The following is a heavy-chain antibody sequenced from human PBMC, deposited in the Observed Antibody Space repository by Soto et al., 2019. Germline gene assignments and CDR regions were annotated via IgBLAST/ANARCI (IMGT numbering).Heavy chain of an antibody. D-gene: IGHD2-15*01. CDR3: ARRMGPSIGWLDP. Sequence: PGGSLKISCEGPGYNFGNYWIGWVRQTPGKGLEWMGIIYPGDPDTVYNPSFQGQVTMSVDKYINTAYLQWSSLQASDTGIYYWARRMGPSIGWLDPWGQGTQVTVSS. V-gene: IGHV5-51*01. CDR2: IYPGDPDT. J-gene: IGHJ5*02. CDR1: GYNFGNYW.